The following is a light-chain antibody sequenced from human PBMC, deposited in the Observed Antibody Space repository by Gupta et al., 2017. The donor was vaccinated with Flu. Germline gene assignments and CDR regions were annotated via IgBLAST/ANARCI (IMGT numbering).Light chain of an antibody. CDR2: EVS. Sequence: EIVLTQSPATLSLSPGERATLSCRASQSVSTYLAWYQQKPGQTPRLLIYEVSNRAPGIPARFSGSGSGTDFTLTISSLEPEDFAVYYCQQRDYWPPVLTFGGGTKVEIK. V-gene: IGKV3-11*01. CDR1: QSVSTY. J-gene: IGKJ4*01. CDR3: QQRDYWPPVLT.